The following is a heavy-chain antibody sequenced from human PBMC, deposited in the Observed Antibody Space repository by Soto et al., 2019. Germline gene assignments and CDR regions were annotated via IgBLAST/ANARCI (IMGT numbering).Heavy chain of an antibody. J-gene: IGHJ5*02. D-gene: IGHD3-3*01. CDR3: ARGEGLRDFCSGLESQRVWFDL. V-gene: IGHV4-31*03. CDR2: IYYSGST. CDR1: GGSISSGGYY. Sequence: QVQMQESGPGLVKASQTLSLTCTVSGGSISSGGYYWSWIRQHPGKGLEWIGYIYYSGSTYYNPSLKSRVTISVDTSKNQFSLKMSSVTAADTAVYYCARGEGLRDFCSGLESQRVWFDLWGQGTLVTVSS.